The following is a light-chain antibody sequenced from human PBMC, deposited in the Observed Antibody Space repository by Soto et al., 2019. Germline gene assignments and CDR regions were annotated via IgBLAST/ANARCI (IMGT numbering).Light chain of an antibody. CDR3: QQYGSSPAIT. J-gene: IGKJ5*01. Sequence: EIVLTQSPGTLSLSPGERATLSCRASQSVSSSYLAWYQQKPGQAPRLLIYGASSRATGIPDRFSGSGSGTDFTLTISRLEPEAFAVYYCQQYGSSPAITFGQGTRLEIK. CDR2: GAS. V-gene: IGKV3-20*01. CDR1: QSVSSSY.